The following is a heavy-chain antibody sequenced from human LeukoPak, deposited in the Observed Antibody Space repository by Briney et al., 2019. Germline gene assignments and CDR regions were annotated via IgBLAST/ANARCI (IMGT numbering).Heavy chain of an antibody. Sequence: PGGSLRLSCAASGFTFSSYGMHWVRQAPGKGLEWVAVISYDGSNKYYADSVKGRFTISRDNSENTLYLQMNSLRAEDTAVYYCANSDGDYPYYFDYWGQGTLVTVSS. V-gene: IGHV3-30*18. J-gene: IGHJ4*02. CDR3: ANSDGDYPYYFDY. CDR1: GFTFSSYG. D-gene: IGHD4-17*01. CDR2: ISYDGSNK.